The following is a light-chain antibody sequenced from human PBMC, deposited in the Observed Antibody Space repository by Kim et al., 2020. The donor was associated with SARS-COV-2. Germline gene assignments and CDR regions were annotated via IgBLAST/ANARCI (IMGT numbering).Light chain of an antibody. CDR1: RIGSKS. CDR2: YDS. V-gene: IGLV3-21*04. Sequence: TTAGVSCGGNRIGSKSVHWYQQKSAQPPVLVMYYDSDRPSGIPERFSGSNSENTATLTISRVEAGDEADYYCQVWDSSSDHRVVFGGGTKLTVL. J-gene: IGLJ2*01. CDR3: QVWDSSSDHRVV.